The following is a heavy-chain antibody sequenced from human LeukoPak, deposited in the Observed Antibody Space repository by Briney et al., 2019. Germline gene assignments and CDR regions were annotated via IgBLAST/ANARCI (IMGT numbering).Heavy chain of an antibody. CDR1: GGTFSSYA. Sequence: GASVKVSCKASGGTFSSYAISWVRQAPGQGLEWMGGIIPIFGTANYAQKFQGRVTITTDESTSTAYVELSSLRSEDTAVYYCARENNYYDSSGYHFDYWGQGTLVTVSS. V-gene: IGHV1-69*05. J-gene: IGHJ4*02. CDR3: ARENNYYDSSGYHFDY. CDR2: IIPIFGTA. D-gene: IGHD3-22*01.